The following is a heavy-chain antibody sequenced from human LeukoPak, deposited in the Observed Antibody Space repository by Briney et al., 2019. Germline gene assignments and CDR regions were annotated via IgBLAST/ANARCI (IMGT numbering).Heavy chain of an antibody. Sequence: SVKVSCKASGGTFSSYAISWVRQAPGQGLEWMGGIIPIFGTANYAQKFQGRVTITTDESTSTAYMELSSLRSEDTAVYYCARGKLELPYYYYYMDVWGKGTTVTASS. J-gene: IGHJ6*03. CDR1: GGTFSSYA. D-gene: IGHD1-7*01. CDR3: ARGKLELPYYYYYMDV. CDR2: IIPIFGTA. V-gene: IGHV1-69*05.